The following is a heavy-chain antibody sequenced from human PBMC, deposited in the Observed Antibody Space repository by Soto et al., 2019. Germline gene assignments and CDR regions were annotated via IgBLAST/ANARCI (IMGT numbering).Heavy chain of an antibody. V-gene: IGHV4-39*02. Sequence: SETLSLTCTVTGDSISSRSYYWGWIRQPPGKGLEWIGSIYHGGSTYYNPSLNSRVTLSIDMTNNHVSLILNSVTAADTAVYYCARVGPWVPYYYDSSPYTFENWFDPWGQGTLVTVSS. D-gene: IGHD3-22*01. J-gene: IGHJ5*02. CDR1: GDSISSRSYY. CDR2: IYHGGST. CDR3: ARVGPWVPYYYDSSPYTFENWFDP.